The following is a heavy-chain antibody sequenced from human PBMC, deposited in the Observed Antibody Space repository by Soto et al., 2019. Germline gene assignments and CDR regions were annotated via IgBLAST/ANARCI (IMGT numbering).Heavy chain of an antibody. D-gene: IGHD3-22*01. CDR1: GGVNSGSSRY. V-gene: IGHV4-39*01. CDR2: VYYGGST. J-gene: IGHJ6*02. Sequence: SETVCQTFTVAGGVNSGSSRYWGRIRQPPGKGLEWIGNVYYGGSTYYNPSLKSRVTISVETSKSQFSLKLSSVTAADTAVYYCAGGDYYHSSGYYFYYYTMVVWGQGNTVTDSS. CDR3: AGGDYYHSSGYYFYYYTMVV.